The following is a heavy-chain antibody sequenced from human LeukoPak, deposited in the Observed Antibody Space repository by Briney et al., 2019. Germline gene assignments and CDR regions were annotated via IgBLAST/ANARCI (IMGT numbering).Heavy chain of an antibody. V-gene: IGHV3-9*01. CDR1: GFTFDDYA. D-gene: IGHD4-17*01. CDR2: ISWNSGSI. J-gene: IGHJ4*02. CDR3: AKDMMDYGDYLSYFDY. Sequence: GGSLRLSCAASGFTFDDYAMHWVRQAPGKGLEWVSGISWNSGSIGYADSVKGRFTISRDNAKNSLYLQMNSLRAEDTALYYCAKDMMDYGDYLSYFDYWGQGTLVTVSS.